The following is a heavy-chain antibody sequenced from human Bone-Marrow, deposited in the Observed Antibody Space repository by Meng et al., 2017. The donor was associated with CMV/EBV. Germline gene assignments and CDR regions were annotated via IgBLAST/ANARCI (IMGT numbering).Heavy chain of an antibody. CDR1: GYTFTDYY. Sequence: ASVKVSCKASGYTFTDYYMHWVRQAPGQGLEWMGWINPNRGCTNDAQKFQGRVTMTRDTSISTAHMELSRLRSDDTAVYYCARIMIRGVINDAFDIWGQGTMVTVSS. J-gene: IGHJ3*02. D-gene: IGHD3-10*01. CDR3: ARIMIRGVINDAFDI. V-gene: IGHV1-2*02. CDR2: INPNRGCT.